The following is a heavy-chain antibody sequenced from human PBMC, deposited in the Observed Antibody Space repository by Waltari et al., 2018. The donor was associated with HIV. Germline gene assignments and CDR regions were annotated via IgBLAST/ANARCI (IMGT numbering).Heavy chain of an antibody. J-gene: IGHJ4*02. V-gene: IGHV1-2*02. Sequence: QVQLVQSGAEVKKPGASVKVSCTASRFTFTAYSLHWVRRAPGQGLEWMGWINPKSGVTHFAQNFQGRINMTRDTSIKTAYLELSRLQSDDTAVYYCARDWWQLPSGGYFFDYWGQGTLVTVSS. CDR2: INPKSGVT. CDR1: RFTFTAYS. CDR3: ARDWWQLPSGGYFFDY. D-gene: IGHD2-15*01.